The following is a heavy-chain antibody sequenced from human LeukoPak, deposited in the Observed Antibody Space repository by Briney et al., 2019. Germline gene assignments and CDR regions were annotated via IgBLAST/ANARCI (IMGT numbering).Heavy chain of an antibody. CDR2: TNSGGTST. CDR3: AKQSYARSLGE. J-gene: IGHJ4*02. V-gene: IGHV3-23*01. CDR1: GFPFSDFT. Sequence: GGSLRLSCATSGFPFSDFTMTWVRQAPGKGLEWISTTNSGGTSTYYAESVKGRFTISRDNSKNALYLQMSSLRVEDTAIYYCAKQSYARSLGEGGPGTLVTVSS. D-gene: IGHD2-8*01.